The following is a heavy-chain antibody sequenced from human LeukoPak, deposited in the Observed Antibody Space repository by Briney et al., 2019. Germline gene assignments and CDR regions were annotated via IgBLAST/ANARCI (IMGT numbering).Heavy chain of an antibody. Sequence: PGGSLRLSCAASGFTFSDYYMSWVRQAPGKGLEWVSAISGSGGSTYYADSVKGRFTISRDNSKNTLYLQMNSLRAEDTAVYYCAKDPYRVRGENYYYGMDVWGKGTTVTVSS. D-gene: IGHD3-10*01. V-gene: IGHV3-23*01. CDR2: ISGSGGST. J-gene: IGHJ6*04. CDR1: GFTFSDYY. CDR3: AKDPYRVRGENYYYGMDV.